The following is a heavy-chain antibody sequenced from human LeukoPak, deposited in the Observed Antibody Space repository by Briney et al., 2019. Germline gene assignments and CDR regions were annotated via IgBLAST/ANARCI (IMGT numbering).Heavy chain of an antibody. CDR2: ITSSSTYT. CDR3: AKYAHGSGTSFDP. V-gene: IGHV3-21*01. D-gene: IGHD3-10*01. Sequence: GGSLRLSCAASGFSFSSYNMNWVRLTPGKGLEWVSSITSSSTYTFYADPVKGRFTISRDNAKNSVCLQMSSLRAEDTAVYHCAKYAHGSGTSFDPWGQGTLVTVSS. J-gene: IGHJ5*02. CDR1: GFSFSSYN.